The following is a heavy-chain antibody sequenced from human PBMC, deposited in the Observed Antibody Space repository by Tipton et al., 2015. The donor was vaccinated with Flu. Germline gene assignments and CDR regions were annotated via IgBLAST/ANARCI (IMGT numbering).Heavy chain of an antibody. CDR2: IYSGGST. CDR1: GFTVSSNY. D-gene: IGHD5-12*01. V-gene: IGHV3-53*01. J-gene: IGHJ6*02. CDR3: ARGGVSGYGNYYYYGMDV. Sequence: SLRLSCAASGFTVSSNYMSWVRQAPGKGLEWVSVIYSGGSTYYADSVKGRFTISRDNSKNTLYLQMNSLRAEDTAVYYCARGGVSGYGNYYYYGMDVWGQGTTVTVSS.